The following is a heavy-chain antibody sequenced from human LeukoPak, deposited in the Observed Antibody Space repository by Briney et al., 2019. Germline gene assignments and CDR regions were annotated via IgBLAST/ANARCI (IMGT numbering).Heavy chain of an antibody. CDR2: ISGSGGST. V-gene: IGHV3-23*01. CDR3: AKVPQYYYDSSGYYYDS. Sequence: PGGSLRLSCAASGFTFSSYAMSWVRQAPGKGLEWVSAISGSGGSTYYADSVKGRFTISRDNSKTTLYLQMNSLRAEDTAVYYCAKVPQYYYDSSGYYYDSWGQGTLVTVSS. CDR1: GFTFSSYA. J-gene: IGHJ5*02. D-gene: IGHD3-22*01.